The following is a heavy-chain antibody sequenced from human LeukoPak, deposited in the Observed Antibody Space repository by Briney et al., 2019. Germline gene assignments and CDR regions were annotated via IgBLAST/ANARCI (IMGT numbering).Heavy chain of an antibody. V-gene: IGHV3-53*01. CDR3: AKALGGSYIRNFQH. CDR1: GFTVSSNY. J-gene: IGHJ1*01. D-gene: IGHD1-26*01. Sequence: GGSLRLSCAASGFTVSSNYMSWVRQAPGKGLEWVSVIYSGGSTYYADSVKGRFTISRDNSKNTLYLQMNSLRAEDTAVYYCAKALGGSYIRNFQHWGQGTLVTVSS. CDR2: IYSGGST.